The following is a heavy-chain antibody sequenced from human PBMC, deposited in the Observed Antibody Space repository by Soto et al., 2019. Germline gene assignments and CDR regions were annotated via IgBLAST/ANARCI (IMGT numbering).Heavy chain of an antibody. Sequence: PGGSLRLSCAASGFTVSSNYMSWVRQAPGKGLEWVSVIYSGGSTYYADSVKGRFTISRDNSKNTLYLQMTSLRPEDTAAYYCARDLRWDSKSSLHNGMDVWGQGTTVTVSS. V-gene: IGHV3-66*01. CDR3: ARDLRWDSKSSLHNGMDV. D-gene: IGHD6-6*01. CDR2: IYSGGST. J-gene: IGHJ6*02. CDR1: GFTVSSNY.